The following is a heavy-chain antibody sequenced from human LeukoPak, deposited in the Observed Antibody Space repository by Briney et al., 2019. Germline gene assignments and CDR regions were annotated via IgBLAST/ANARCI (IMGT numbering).Heavy chain of an antibody. J-gene: IGHJ4*02. Sequence: QAGGSLRLSCAASGFTFSSYGMHWVRQAPGKGLEGVPVISYDGSNKYYADSVKGRFTISRDNSKNTLYLQMNSLRVEDTAVYYCAKDQYSGSHYFNYWGQGTLVTVSS. D-gene: IGHD1-26*01. CDR1: GFTFSSYG. CDR3: AKDQYSGSHYFNY. CDR2: ISYDGSNK. V-gene: IGHV3-30*18.